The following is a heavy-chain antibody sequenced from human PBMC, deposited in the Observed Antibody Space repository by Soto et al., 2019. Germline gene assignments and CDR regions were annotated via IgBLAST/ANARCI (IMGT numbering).Heavy chain of an antibody. D-gene: IGHD3-3*01. CDR2: IYHSGST. CDR3: ARGSFRDLWSGYTLDY. CDR1: GGSISSGGYS. J-gene: IGHJ4*02. V-gene: IGHV4-30-2*01. Sequence: SETLSLTCAVSGGSISSGGYSWSWIRQPPGKGLEWIGYIYHSGSTYYNPSLKSRVTISVDRSKNQFSLKLSSVTAADTAVYYCARGSFRDLWSGYTLDYWGQGTLVTVSS.